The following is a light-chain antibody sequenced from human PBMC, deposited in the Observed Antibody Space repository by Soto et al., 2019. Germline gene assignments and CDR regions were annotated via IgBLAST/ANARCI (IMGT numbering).Light chain of an antibody. CDR3: QQSYSTRWT. V-gene: IGKV1-39*01. J-gene: IGKJ1*01. CDR1: QSISSY. Sequence: DIQMTQSPSSLSASVGDRLTTHCRASQSISSYLNWYQQKPGKAPKLLIYAASSLQSGVPSRFSGSGSGTDFTLTISSLQPEDFATYYCQQSYSTRWTFGQGTKVDIK. CDR2: AAS.